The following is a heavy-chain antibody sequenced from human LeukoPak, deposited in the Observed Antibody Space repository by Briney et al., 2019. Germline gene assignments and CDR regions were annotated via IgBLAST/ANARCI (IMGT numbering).Heavy chain of an antibody. CDR1: GVTVSSND. J-gene: IGHJ4*02. V-gene: IGHV3-66*01. CDR3: ARKGSSGYYLDY. CDR2: IYSGGTT. Sequence: PGGSLRLSCVVSGVTVSSNDLAWVRQAPGKGLEWVSAIYSGGTTYYADSVKGRFTISRDTSKNTLYVQMKSLRAEDTAVYYCARKGSSGYYLDYWGQGTLVTVSS. D-gene: IGHD3-9*01.